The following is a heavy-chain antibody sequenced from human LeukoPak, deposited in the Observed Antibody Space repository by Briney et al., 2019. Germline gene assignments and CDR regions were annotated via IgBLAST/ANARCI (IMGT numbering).Heavy chain of an antibody. CDR1: GFTFNGYS. J-gene: IGHJ4*02. Sequence: PGGSLRLSCTASGFTFNGYSMSWVRQAPGKGLEWVSSISTSSSYIYYADSVKGRFTISRNNPKNSLYLQMNSLRAEDTAVYYCARNRGDPSYFDYWGQGTLVTVSS. CDR2: ISTSSSYI. V-gene: IGHV3-21*01. CDR3: ARNRGDPSYFDY. D-gene: IGHD4-17*01.